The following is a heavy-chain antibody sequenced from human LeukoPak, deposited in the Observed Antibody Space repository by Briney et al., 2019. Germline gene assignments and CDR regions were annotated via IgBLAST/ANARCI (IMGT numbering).Heavy chain of an antibody. CDR2: VSGDGHST. V-gene: IGHV3-23*01. D-gene: IGHD6-19*01. CDR3: AKVAGSSGWYGGNAFDI. CDR1: QFTFGNYA. J-gene: IGHJ3*02. Sequence: GSLRLSCVASQFTFGNYAMSWVRQTPGEGLEWVSAVSGDGHSTYSADSVRGRFTISRDNSKSTLYLQMNSLRAEDTALYYCAKVAGSSGWYGGNAFDIWGQGTLVTVSS.